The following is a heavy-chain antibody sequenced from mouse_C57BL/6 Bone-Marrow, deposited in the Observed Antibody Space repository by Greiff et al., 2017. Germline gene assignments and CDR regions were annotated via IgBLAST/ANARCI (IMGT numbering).Heavy chain of an antibody. V-gene: IGHV1-80*01. J-gene: IGHJ3*01. CDR3: ARSDSSGYVWFAY. D-gene: IGHD3-2*02. CDR1: GYAFSSYW. CDR2: IYPGDGDT. Sequence: VQLQQSGAELVKPGASVKISCKASGYAFSSYWMNWVKQRPGKGLEWIGQIYPGDGDTNYNGKFKGKATLTADKSSSPAYMQLSSLTSEDSAVYFCARSDSSGYVWFAYWGQGTLVTVSA.